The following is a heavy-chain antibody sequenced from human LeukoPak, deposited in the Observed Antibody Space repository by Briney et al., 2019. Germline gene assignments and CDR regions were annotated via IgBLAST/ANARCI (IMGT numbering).Heavy chain of an antibody. CDR3: AKDPVIAAAGTGWYYFDY. CDR2: ISGSGTST. D-gene: IGHD6-13*01. V-gene: IGHV3-23*01. CDR1: GFTFSTYA. Sequence: GGSLRISCAASGFTFSTYAMSWVRLAPGKGLEWVSTISGSGTSTYYADSVKGRFTISRDSSKSTLFLQMDSLRDEDSAVYYCAKDPVIAAAGTGWYYFDYWGQGTLVTVSS. J-gene: IGHJ4*02.